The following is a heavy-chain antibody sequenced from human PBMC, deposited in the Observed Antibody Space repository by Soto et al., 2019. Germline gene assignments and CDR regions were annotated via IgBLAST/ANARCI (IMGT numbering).Heavy chain of an antibody. V-gene: IGHV1-46*01. CDR2: INPSGGST. D-gene: IGHD3-10*01. CDR3: ARERGPITMVLGVSIQPDAFDI. CDR1: GYTFTSYY. Sequence: ASVKVSCKASGYTFTSYYMHWVRQAPGQGLEWMGIINPSGGSTSYAQKFQGRVTMTRDTSTSTVYMELSSLRSEDTAVYYCARERGPITMVLGVSIQPDAFDIWGQGTMVTVSS. J-gene: IGHJ3*02.